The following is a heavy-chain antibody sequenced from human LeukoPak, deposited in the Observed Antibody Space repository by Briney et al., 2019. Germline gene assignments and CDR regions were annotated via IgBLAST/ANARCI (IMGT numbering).Heavy chain of an antibody. CDR3: ASASSIAARRYYYYGMDV. D-gene: IGHD6-6*01. J-gene: IGHJ6*02. CDR2: IYPGDSDT. CDR1: GYSFTSYW. Sequence: GESLKISCKGSGYSFTSYWIGWVRQMPGKGLEWMGIIYPGDSDTGYSPSFQGQVTISADKSISTAYLQWSSLKASDTAMYYCASASSIAARRYYYYGMDVWGQGTTVTVSS. V-gene: IGHV5-51*01.